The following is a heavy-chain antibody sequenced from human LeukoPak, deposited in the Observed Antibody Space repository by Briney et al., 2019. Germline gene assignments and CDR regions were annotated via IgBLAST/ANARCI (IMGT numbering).Heavy chain of an antibody. V-gene: IGHV3-73*01. CDR2: IRSKANSYAT. J-gene: IGHJ4*02. CDR3: TQIISSGSEDY. Sequence: GGSLKLSCAASGSTFSGSPIHWVRQASGKGLEWVGRIRSKANSYATAYAASVKGRFTISRDDSKNTAHLQMNSLKSEDTAVYYCTQIISSGSEDYWGQGTLVTVSS. D-gene: IGHD1-26*01. CDR1: GSTFSGSP.